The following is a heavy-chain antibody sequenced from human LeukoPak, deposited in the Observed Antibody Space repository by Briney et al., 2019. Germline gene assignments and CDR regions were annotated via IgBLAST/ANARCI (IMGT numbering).Heavy chain of an antibody. J-gene: IGHJ4*02. Sequence: GSSVKVSCKASGGTFSSYAISWVRQAPGQGLEWMGGIIPIFGTANYAQKFQGRVTMTRDTSISTAYMELSRLRSDDTAVYYCARESPYCSSTSCYVTKEMGYWGQGTLVTVSS. D-gene: IGHD2-2*01. CDR3: ARESPYCSSTSCYVTKEMGY. CDR2: IIPIFGTA. V-gene: IGHV1-69*05. CDR1: GGTFSSYA.